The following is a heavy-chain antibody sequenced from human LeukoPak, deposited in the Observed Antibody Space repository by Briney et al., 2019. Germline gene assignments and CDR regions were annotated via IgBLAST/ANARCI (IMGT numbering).Heavy chain of an antibody. CDR2: IYDSGST. V-gene: IGHV4-4*02. D-gene: IGHD5-12*01. Sequence: PSGTLSLTCGVSGGSISNTNWWSWVRQPPGKGLEWIGEIYDSGSTNYNPSLKSRVTISVDKSKNQFSLKLSSVTAADTALYYCARRLVAYYFDYWGQGTLVTVSS. CDR3: ARRLVAYYFDY. J-gene: IGHJ4*02. CDR1: GGSISNTNW.